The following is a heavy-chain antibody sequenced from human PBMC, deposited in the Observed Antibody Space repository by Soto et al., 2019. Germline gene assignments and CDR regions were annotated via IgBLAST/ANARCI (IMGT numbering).Heavy chain of an antibody. Sequence: GGSLRLSCTVSGFAFNNYGINWVRQAPGKGLEWVSSISKSDYTYYSDSVKGRFAISRDNAKSSVSLQMNALRVEDTAVYYCAREDSIIIPAVSDFWGQGTLVTVSS. V-gene: IGHV3-21*01. J-gene: IGHJ4*02. CDR2: ISKSDYT. D-gene: IGHD2-2*01. CDR3: AREDSIIIPAVSDF. CDR1: GFAFNNYG.